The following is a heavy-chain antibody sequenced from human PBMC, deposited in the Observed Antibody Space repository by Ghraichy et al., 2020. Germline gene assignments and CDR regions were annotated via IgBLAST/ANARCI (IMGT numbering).Heavy chain of an antibody. D-gene: IGHD3-9*01. CDR3: ARGPDILTGEIDY. Sequence: ASVKVSCKASGSTFTGYYMHWVRQAPGQGLEWMGWINPNSGGTNYAQKFQGWVTMTRDTSISTAYMELSRLRSDDTAVYYCARGPDILTGEIDYWGQGTLVTVSS. V-gene: IGHV1-2*04. J-gene: IGHJ4*02. CDR1: GSTFTGYY. CDR2: INPNSGGT.